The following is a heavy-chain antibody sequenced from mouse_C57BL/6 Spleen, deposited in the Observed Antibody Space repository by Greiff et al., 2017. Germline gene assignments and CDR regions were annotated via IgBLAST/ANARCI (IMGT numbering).Heavy chain of an antibody. CDR3: ARGDYDNDY. Sequence: QVQLQQSGPELVKPGASVKISCKASGYAFSSSWMNWVKQRPGKGLEWIGRIHPGDGDTNYNGKFKGKATLTADKSSSTAYMQLSSLTSEDSAVYFCARGDYDNDYWGQGTTLTVSS. J-gene: IGHJ2*01. CDR2: IHPGDGDT. CDR1: GYAFSSSW. V-gene: IGHV1-82*01. D-gene: IGHD2-1*01.